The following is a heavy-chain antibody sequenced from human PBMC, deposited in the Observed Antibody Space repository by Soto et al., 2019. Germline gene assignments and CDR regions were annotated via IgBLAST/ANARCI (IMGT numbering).Heavy chain of an antibody. Sequence: SETLSLTCAVSGGSISGSNWWSWVRQPPGKGLEWIGEISHSGTTNYNPSLKSRVTISVDESKNRFSLKLNSVTAADTAVYYCARKGHYYGRSGYYYREFDYWGQGTLVTVSS. D-gene: IGHD3-22*01. J-gene: IGHJ4*02. V-gene: IGHV4-4*02. CDR1: GGSISGSNW. CDR3: ARKGHYYGRSGYYYREFDY. CDR2: ISHSGTT.